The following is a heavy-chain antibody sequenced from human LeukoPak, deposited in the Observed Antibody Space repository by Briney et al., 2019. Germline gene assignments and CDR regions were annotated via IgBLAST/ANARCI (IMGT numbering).Heavy chain of an antibody. Sequence: PAGSLILSCAASGFTFSSYAMHWVRQAPGKGLEWVGVISYDGSNKYYADSVKGRFTISRDNSKNTLYLQMNSLRAEDTAVYYCARDRPYYYDSSGYYLAGAFDIWGQGTMVTVSS. V-gene: IGHV3-30-3*01. CDR3: ARDRPYYYDSSGYYLAGAFDI. CDR1: GFTFSSYA. CDR2: ISYDGSNK. D-gene: IGHD3-22*01. J-gene: IGHJ3*02.